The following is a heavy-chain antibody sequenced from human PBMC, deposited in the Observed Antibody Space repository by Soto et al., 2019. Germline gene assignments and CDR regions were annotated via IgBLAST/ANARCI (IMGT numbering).Heavy chain of an antibody. D-gene: IGHD5-18*01. J-gene: IGHJ3*02. CDR1: GGTFSSYA. Sequence: GASVKVSFKASGGTFSSYAISWVRQAPGQGLEWMGGIIPIFGTANYAQKFQGRVTITADESTSTAYMELSSLRSEDTAVYYCAIALTAMVAPDAIDIWGQGTMVTVSS. CDR2: IIPIFGTA. CDR3: AIALTAMVAPDAIDI. V-gene: IGHV1-69*13.